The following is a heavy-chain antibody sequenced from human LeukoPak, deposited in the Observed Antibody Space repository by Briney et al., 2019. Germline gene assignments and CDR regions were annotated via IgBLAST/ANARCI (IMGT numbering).Heavy chain of an antibody. CDR2: ISSSSIYT. CDR3: ARGSPPDY. V-gene: IGHV3-11*05. J-gene: IGHJ4*02. D-gene: IGHD2-15*01. Sequence: GGSLRLSCAASGFIFSDYYMSWIRQAPGKGLEWLSYISSSSIYTSYADSVKGRFTISRDNAKNSLYLQLNSLRAEDTAVYYCARGSPPDYWFQGTLVTVSS. CDR1: GFIFSDYY.